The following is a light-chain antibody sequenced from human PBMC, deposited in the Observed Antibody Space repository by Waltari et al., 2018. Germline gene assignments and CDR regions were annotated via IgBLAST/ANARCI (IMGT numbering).Light chain of an antibody. V-gene: IGKV4-1*01. CDR1: QSVLYSSDNKNY. Sequence: DIVMTQSPDSLAVSLGERTSINCKASQSVLYSSDNKNYLAWYRQKPGQPPNLLIYWASTRESGVPGRFSGSGSGTDFTLTISSLQAEDGAVYYCQQYYSTPYTFGQGTKLEIK. J-gene: IGKJ2*01. CDR2: WAS. CDR3: QQYYSTPYT.